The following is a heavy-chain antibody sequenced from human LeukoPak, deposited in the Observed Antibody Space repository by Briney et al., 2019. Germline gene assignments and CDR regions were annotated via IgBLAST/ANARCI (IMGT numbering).Heavy chain of an antibody. D-gene: IGHD3-3*01. J-gene: IGHJ5*02. CDR3: ARPNYRGWGYYTGEGRFDP. V-gene: IGHV4-39*01. Sequence: PSQTLSLTCAVSGGSISSSSYYWGWIRQPPGKGLEWIGSIYYSGSTYYNPSLKSRVTISVDTSKNQFSLKLSSVTAADTAVYYCARPNYRGWGYYTGEGRFDPWGQGTLVTVSS. CDR2: IYYSGST. CDR1: GGSISSSSYY.